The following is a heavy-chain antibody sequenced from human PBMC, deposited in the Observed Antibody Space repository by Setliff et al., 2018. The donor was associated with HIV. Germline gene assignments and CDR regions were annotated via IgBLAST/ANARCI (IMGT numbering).Heavy chain of an antibody. J-gene: IGHJ6*03. CDR1: GYSISSGYY. CDR3: ARHGGRGLRRYYMDV. V-gene: IGHV4-38-2*01. Sequence: PSETLSLTCAVSGYSISSGYYWGWIRQPPGKGLEWIGTIYHSGSTYYNPSHKSQVTISVDTSKNQFSLKLSSVTAADTAVYYCARHGGRGLRRYYMDVWGKGTTVTV. D-gene: IGHD3-10*01. CDR2: IYHSGST.